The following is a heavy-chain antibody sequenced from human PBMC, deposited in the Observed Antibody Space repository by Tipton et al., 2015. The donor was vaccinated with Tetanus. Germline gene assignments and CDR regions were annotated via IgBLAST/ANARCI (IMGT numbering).Heavy chain of an antibody. CDR2: MYFSGSI. Sequence: TLSLTCTISGGSISGHYWNWIRQPAGKGLEWIGRMYFSGSIRYNPSLKSRVTMSADTSKNQLSLRLSSVTAADTAVYYCARGSLGGYLRDWGQGTLVTVSS. CDR3: ARGSLGGYLRD. D-gene: IGHD1-26*01. CDR1: GGSISGHY. J-gene: IGHJ4*02. V-gene: IGHV4-4*07.